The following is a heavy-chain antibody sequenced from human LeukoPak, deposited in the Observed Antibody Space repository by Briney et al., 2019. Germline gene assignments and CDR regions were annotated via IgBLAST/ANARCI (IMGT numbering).Heavy chain of an antibody. V-gene: IGHV3-74*01. CDR3: ARDRLWFGEFPDAFDI. J-gene: IGHJ3*02. CDR1: GFTFSSYW. CDR2: INSDGSST. Sequence: GRSLRLSCAASGFTFSSYWMHWVRQAPGKGLVWVSRINSDGSSTSYADSVKGRFTISRDNAKNTLYLQMNSLRAEDTAVYYCARDRLWFGEFPDAFDIWGQGTMVTVSS. D-gene: IGHD3-10*01.